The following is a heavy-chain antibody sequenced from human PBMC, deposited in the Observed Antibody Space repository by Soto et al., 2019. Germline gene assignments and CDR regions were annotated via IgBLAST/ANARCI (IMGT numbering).Heavy chain of an antibody. D-gene: IGHD6-19*01. V-gene: IGHV3-30*18. J-gene: IGHJ6*02. CDR1: GFTFSSYG. Sequence: GSLRLSCAASGFTFSSYGMHWVRQAPGKGLEWVAVISYDGSNKYYADSVKGRFTISRDNSKNTLYLQMSSLRAEDTAVYYCVKDGSSGWPYYYGMDVWGQGTTVTVSS. CDR3: VKDGSSGWPYYYGMDV. CDR2: ISYDGSNK.